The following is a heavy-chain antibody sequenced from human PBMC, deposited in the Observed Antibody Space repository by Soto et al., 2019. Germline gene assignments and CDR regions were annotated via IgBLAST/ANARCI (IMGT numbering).Heavy chain of an antibody. D-gene: IGHD4-17*01. Sequence: QVQLVQSGAEVKKPGASVKVSCKASGYTFTSYDINWVRQATGQGLEWMGWMNPNSGNTGYAQKFQGRVTMTRKNSISTAYLELSSLSSDDTAVYYCARTNGDYDYWGQRTMVTVSS. J-gene: IGHJ4*02. V-gene: IGHV1-8*01. CDR1: GYTFTSYD. CDR2: MNPNSGNT. CDR3: ARTNGDYDY.